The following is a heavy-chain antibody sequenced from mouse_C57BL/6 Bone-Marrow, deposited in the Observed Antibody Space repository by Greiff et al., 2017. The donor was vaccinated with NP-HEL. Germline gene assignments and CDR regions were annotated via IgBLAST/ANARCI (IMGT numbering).Heavy chain of an antibody. CDR2: IHPNSGST. D-gene: IGHD1-1*01. CDR1: GYTFTSYW. V-gene: IGHV1-64*01. Sequence: QVQLQQPGAELVKPGASVKLSCKASGYTFTSYWMHWVKQRPGQGLEWIGMIHPNSGSTNYNEKFKSKATLTVDKSSSTAYMQLSSLTSEDSAVYYCAPSFITTVVATDYYAMDYWGQGTSVTVSS. CDR3: APSFITTVVATDYYAMDY. J-gene: IGHJ4*01.